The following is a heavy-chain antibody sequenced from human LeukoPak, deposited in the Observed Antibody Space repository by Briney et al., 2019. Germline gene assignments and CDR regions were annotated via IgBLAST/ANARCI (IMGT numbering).Heavy chain of an antibody. CDR1: GYTFTSYG. J-gene: IGHJ4*02. Sequence: ASVKVSCKAAGYTFTSYGISWVRQAPGQGLEWMGWISAYNGNTNYAQKLQGRVTMTTDTSTSTAYMELWSLRSDDTAVYYCASPSHCSSTSCLEFDYWGQGTLVTVSS. CDR3: ASPSHCSSTSCLEFDY. CDR2: ISAYNGNT. V-gene: IGHV1-18*01. D-gene: IGHD2-2*01.